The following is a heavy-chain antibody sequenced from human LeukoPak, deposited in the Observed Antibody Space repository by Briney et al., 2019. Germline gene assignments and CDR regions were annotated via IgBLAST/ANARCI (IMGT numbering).Heavy chain of an antibody. CDR1: GGSISSSSYY. V-gene: IGHV4-39*01. D-gene: IGHD2-2*01. CDR3: ARHCSSSSCPLGYYYMDV. J-gene: IGHJ6*03. Sequence: SETLSLTCTVSGGSISSSSYYWGWIRQPPGRGLEWIGSIYYSGSTYYNPSLKSRVTISVDTSKNQFSLKLSSVTAADTAVYYCARHCSSSSCPLGYYYMDVWGKGTTVTVS. CDR2: IYYSGST.